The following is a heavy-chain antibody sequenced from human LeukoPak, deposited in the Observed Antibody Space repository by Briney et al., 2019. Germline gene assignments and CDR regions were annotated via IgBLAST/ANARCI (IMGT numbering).Heavy chain of an antibody. CDR3: ARGWAMFQP. V-gene: IGHV3-9*01. Sequence: GGSLRLSCAASGFTFGDYAMHWVRQAPGKGLEWVSGISWNSDSIGYADSVKGRFTTSRDNAKNSLYLQMNSLRAEDTAMYYCARGWAMFQPWGQGTLVTVSS. CDR1: GFTFGDYA. J-gene: IGHJ4*02. D-gene: IGHD3-10*02. CDR2: ISWNSDSI.